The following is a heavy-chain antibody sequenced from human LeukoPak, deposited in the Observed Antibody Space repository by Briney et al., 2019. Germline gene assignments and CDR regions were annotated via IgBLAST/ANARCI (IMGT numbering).Heavy chain of an antibody. Sequence: PGGSLRLSCVASGFSFTSYAMHWVRQAPGKGLEYVSSISNNGGSTTYAKSVRGRFTISRDNSKNTLFLQMGSLRSDDMGVYYCARDLGKNIWTLWEPAQGQRGYFDYWGQGTLVTVSS. CDR1: GFSFTSYA. J-gene: IGHJ4*02. CDR2: ISNNGGST. CDR3: ARDLGKNIWTLWEPAQGQRGYFDY. D-gene: IGHD3-9*01. V-gene: IGHV3-64*01.